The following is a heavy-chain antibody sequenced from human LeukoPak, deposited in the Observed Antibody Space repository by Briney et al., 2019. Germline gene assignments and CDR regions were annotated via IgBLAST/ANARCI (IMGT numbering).Heavy chain of an antibody. CDR2: ISTSSGTI. V-gene: IGHV3-48*04. CDR3: AKYAGSSALDY. Sequence: GGSLRLSCAASGFIFSSYSMNWVRQAPGKGLEWVSYISTSSGTIYYADSVKGRFTISRDNAKNSLYLQMNSLRAEDTAVYYCAKYAGSSALDYWGQGTLVTVSS. CDR1: GFIFSSYS. D-gene: IGHD2-2*01. J-gene: IGHJ4*02.